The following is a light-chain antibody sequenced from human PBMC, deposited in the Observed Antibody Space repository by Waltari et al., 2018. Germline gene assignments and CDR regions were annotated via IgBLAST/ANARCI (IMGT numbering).Light chain of an antibody. CDR3: TSHTTTSTLV. J-gene: IGLJ2*01. Sequence: QSALTQPASVSGSPGQSTPLSCTGTRSDIGRSDYVPWYQQHPGKAPNLIIYEVSDRPSGVSYRFSGSKSGNTASLTIFGLQPEDEADYHCTSHTTTSTLVFGGGTRLTVL. CDR1: RSDIGRSDY. CDR2: EVS. V-gene: IGLV2-14*01.